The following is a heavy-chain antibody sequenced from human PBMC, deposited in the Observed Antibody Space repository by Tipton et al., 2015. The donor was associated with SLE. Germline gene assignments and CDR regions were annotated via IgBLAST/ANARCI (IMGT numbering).Heavy chain of an antibody. CDR3: ATSDYGDYVPYAFDI. J-gene: IGHJ3*02. Sequence: TLSLTCTVSGGSISSSSYYWGWIRQPPGKGLEWIGSIYDSGSTYYNPSLKSRVTISVDTSKNQFSLKLSSVTAADTAVYYCATSDYGDYVPYAFDIWGQGTMVTVSS. CDR2: IYDSGST. V-gene: IGHV4-39*01. D-gene: IGHD4-17*01. CDR1: GGSISSSSYY.